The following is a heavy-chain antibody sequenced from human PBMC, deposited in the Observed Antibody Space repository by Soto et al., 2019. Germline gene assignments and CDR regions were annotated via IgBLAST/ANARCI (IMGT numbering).Heavy chain of an antibody. CDR1: GFTFSNYA. CDR3: AKDGCLYCNRPNWFDP. J-gene: IGHJ5*02. Sequence: GGSLRLSCAASGFTFSNYAMSWVRQAPGKGLEWVSGISGSGDSTYYADSVKGRFTISRDTSKNTLYLQMNSLRAEDTAVYYCAKDGCLYCNRPNWFDPWGQGTLVTVSS. V-gene: IGHV3-23*01. CDR2: ISGSGDST. D-gene: IGHD2-2*01.